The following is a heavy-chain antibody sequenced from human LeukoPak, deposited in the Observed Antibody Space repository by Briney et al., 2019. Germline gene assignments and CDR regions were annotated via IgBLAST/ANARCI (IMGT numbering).Heavy chain of an antibody. J-gene: IGHJ6*03. D-gene: IGHD6-6*01. Sequence: GGSLRLSCAASGFTFSSYAMHWVRQAPGKGLEWVAVISYDGSNKYYADSVKGRFTISRDNSKNTLYLQMNSLRAEDTAVYYCARETESSSRYPYMDVWGKGTTVTVSS. CDR3: ARETESSSRYPYMDV. V-gene: IGHV3-30*04. CDR2: ISYDGSNK. CDR1: GFTFSSYA.